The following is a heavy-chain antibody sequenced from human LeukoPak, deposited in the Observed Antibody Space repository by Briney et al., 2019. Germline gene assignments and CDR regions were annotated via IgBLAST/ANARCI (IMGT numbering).Heavy chain of an antibody. J-gene: IGHJ6*02. Sequence: SETLSLTCTVSGYSISSGYYWGWIRQPPGKGLEWIGSIYHSGSTYYNPSLKSRVTISVDTSKNQFSLKLSSVTAADTAVYYCARLRVYGDYDYYYGMDVWGQGTTVTVSS. CDR3: ARLRVYGDYDYYYGMDV. D-gene: IGHD4-17*01. CDR1: GYSISSGYY. V-gene: IGHV4-38-2*02. CDR2: IYHSGST.